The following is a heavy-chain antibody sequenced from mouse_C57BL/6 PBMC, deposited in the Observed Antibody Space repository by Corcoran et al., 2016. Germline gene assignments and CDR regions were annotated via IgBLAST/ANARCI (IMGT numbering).Heavy chain of an antibody. Sequence: QIQLVQSGPELKKPGETVKISCKASGYTFTTYGMSWVKQAPGKGLKWMGWINTYSGVPTYADDFKGRFAFSLETSASTAYLQINNLKNEDTATYFCARKDYYGSSVDYWGQGTTLTVSS. V-gene: IGHV9-3*01. CDR1: GYTFTTYG. D-gene: IGHD1-1*01. J-gene: IGHJ2*01. CDR3: ARKDYYGSSVDY. CDR2: INTYSGVP.